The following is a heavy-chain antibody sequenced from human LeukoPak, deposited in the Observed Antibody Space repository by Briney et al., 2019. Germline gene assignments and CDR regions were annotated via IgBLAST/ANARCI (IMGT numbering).Heavy chain of an antibody. Sequence: ASVKVSCKASGYTFTSYGISWVRQAPGQGLEWLGWISAYNGNTNYAQKLQGRVTMTTDTSTSTAYMELRSLRSDDTAVYYCARDGLEYYYDSSGYQTHFDYWGQGTLVTVSS. V-gene: IGHV1-18*01. CDR2: ISAYNGNT. J-gene: IGHJ4*02. D-gene: IGHD3-22*01. CDR1: GYTFTSYG. CDR3: ARDGLEYYYDSSGYQTHFDY.